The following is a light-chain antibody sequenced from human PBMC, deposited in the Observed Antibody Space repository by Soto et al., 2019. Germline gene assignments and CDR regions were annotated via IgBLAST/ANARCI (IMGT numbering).Light chain of an antibody. V-gene: IGKV3D-15*01. Sequence: EIVMTQSPPTLSVSPGERAALSCTASQSIRNILAWYQKKPGQAPRLLIYGASTRATGIPARFSGSGSGTEFTLTISSLQSEDFAVYYCQQYKNWPAITFGQGTRLEIK. J-gene: IGKJ5*01. CDR2: GAS. CDR1: QSIRNI. CDR3: QQYKNWPAIT.